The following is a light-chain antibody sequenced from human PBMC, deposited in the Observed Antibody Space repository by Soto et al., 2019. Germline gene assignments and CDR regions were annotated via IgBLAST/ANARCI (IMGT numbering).Light chain of an antibody. CDR2: GAS. J-gene: IGKJ1*01. CDR3: QQYGSSPQT. CDR1: QSVSSSY. Sequence: EILLTQSPGTLSLSPGERATLSCRASQSVSSSYLAWYQQKPGQAPRLLIYGASSRATGIPDRFSGSGSGTDFTHTISRLQPEDFAVYYCQQYGSSPQTFGQGTKVEIK. V-gene: IGKV3-20*01.